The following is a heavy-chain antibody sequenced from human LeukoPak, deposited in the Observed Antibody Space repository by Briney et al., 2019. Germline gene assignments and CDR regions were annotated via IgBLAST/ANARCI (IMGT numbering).Heavy chain of an antibody. CDR2: IKSKADGGTT. D-gene: IGHD1-1*01. V-gene: IGHV3-15*01. CDR1: GFNFTNAW. CDR3: TDPPTSL. Sequence: GESLRLSCAASGFNFTNAWVSWVRRAPGKGLELLGRIKSKADGGTTLHASSVEDRFAISRDDSINTLYLQMNSLKIEDTAVYYCTDPPTSLWGQGILVTVSS. J-gene: IGHJ4*02.